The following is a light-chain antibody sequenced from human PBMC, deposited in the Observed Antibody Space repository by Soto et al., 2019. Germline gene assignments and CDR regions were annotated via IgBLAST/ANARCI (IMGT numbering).Light chain of an antibody. Sequence: EIVLTQSPGTLSLSPGESATLSCRASQSVSRNYLAWYQQKPGQAPRLLIYDASSRATGIPDRFSGSGSETDFTLTISRLEAEDFAVYHCQHYAKSPLTFGGGTKLEIK. CDR2: DAS. J-gene: IGKJ4*01. V-gene: IGKV3-20*01. CDR3: QHYAKSPLT. CDR1: QSVSRNY.